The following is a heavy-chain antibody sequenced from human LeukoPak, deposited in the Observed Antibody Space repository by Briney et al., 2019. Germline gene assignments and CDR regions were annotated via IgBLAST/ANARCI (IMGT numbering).Heavy chain of an antibody. V-gene: IGHV3-30-3*01. Sequence: EGSLRLSCVASGFTFSSYAIHWVRQAPGKGLEWVALISDDGNNENYADSVKGRVTISRDNSKNTLYLQMNSLRAEDTAVYYCARGSTRWIQTWSFDYWGQGTLVTVSS. CDR3: ARGSTRWIQTWSFDY. CDR2: ISDDGNNE. D-gene: IGHD5-18*01. CDR1: GFTFSSYA. J-gene: IGHJ4*02.